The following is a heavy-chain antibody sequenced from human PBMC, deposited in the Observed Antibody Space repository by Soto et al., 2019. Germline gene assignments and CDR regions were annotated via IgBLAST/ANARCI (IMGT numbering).Heavy chain of an antibody. V-gene: IGHV4-61*01. D-gene: IGHD2-2*01. CDR3: ARDLPDIVVVPAALGAFDI. CDR1: GGSVSSGSYY. Sequence: SETLSLTCTVSGGSVSSGSYYWSWIRQPPGKGLEWIGYIYYSGSTNYNPSLKSRVTISVDTSKNQFSLKLSSVTAADTAVYYCARDLPDIVVVPAALGAFDIWGQGTMVTVSS. CDR2: IYYSGST. J-gene: IGHJ3*02.